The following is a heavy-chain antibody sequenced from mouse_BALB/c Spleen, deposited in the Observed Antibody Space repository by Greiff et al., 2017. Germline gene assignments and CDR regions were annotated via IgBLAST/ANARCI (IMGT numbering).Heavy chain of an antibody. Sequence: QVQLQQPGAELVMPGASVKMSCKASGYTFTDYWMHWVKQRPGQGLEWIGAIDTSDSYTSYNQKFKGKATLTVDESSSTAYMQLSSLTSEDSAVYYCARWGYGSSSFAYWGQGTLVTVSA. CDR1: GYTFTDYW. CDR2: IDTSDSYT. V-gene: IGHV1-69*01. CDR3: ARWGYGSSSFAY. J-gene: IGHJ3*01. D-gene: IGHD1-1*01.